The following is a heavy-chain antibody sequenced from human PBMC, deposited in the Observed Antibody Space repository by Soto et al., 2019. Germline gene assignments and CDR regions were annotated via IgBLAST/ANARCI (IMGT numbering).Heavy chain of an antibody. D-gene: IGHD2-21*01. V-gene: IGHV5-10-1*01. CDR2: IDPSDSQT. Sequence: PVESLKISCNGSGYSFAGYWITWGRQKPWKGLEWMGRIDPSDSQTYYSPSFRGHVTISVTKSITTVFLQWSSLRASDTAMYYCARTTVMDIVVVQNTHWGQGALVTVSS. CDR3: ARTTVMDIVVVQNTH. CDR1: GYSFAGYW. J-gene: IGHJ4*02.